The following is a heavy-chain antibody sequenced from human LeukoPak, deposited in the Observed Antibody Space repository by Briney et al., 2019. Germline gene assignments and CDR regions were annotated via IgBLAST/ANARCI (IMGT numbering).Heavy chain of an antibody. Sequence: WASVKVSCKASGGTFSSYAISWVRQAPGQGLEWMGRIIPILGIANYAQKFQGRVTITADKSTSTAYMELSSLRSEDTAVYYCARAPSIQYNWFDPWGQGTLVTVSS. CDR3: ARAPSIQYNWFDP. CDR2: IIPILGIA. CDR1: GGTFSSYA. D-gene: IGHD2/OR15-2a*01. J-gene: IGHJ5*02. V-gene: IGHV1-69*04.